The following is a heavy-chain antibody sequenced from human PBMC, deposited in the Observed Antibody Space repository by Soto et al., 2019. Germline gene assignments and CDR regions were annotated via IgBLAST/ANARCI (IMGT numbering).Heavy chain of an antibody. CDR1: GFSVSDYA. CDR3: TKSRRSVLMVYGFGGMDV. Sequence: XGSLKLSCAASGFSVSDYAMSWVRQAPGKGLDWVSSISGSGDGTYYGDSVKGRFTLSRDTSQKTLYLQMNNLRGEDTAVYFCTKSRRSVLMVYGFGGMDVWGRGTTVTVSS. J-gene: IGHJ6*02. D-gene: IGHD2-8*01. V-gene: IGHV3-23*01. CDR2: ISGSGDGT.